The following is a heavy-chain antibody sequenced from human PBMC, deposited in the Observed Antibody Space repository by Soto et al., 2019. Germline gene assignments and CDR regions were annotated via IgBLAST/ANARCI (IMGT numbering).Heavy chain of an antibody. CDR3: VKGYWKGDV. J-gene: IGHJ6*02. Sequence: EVQLLESGGGLVQPGGSLRLSCAASGFTFSTYAMNWVRQAPGNGLEWVSAISGSGGSIHYADSVKGRFTISRDNSKNTLYLQMNSLRDEDTAVYQSVKGYWKGDVWGQGTTVTVSS. D-gene: IGHD1-1*01. V-gene: IGHV3-23*01. CDR2: ISGSGGSI. CDR1: GFTFSTYA.